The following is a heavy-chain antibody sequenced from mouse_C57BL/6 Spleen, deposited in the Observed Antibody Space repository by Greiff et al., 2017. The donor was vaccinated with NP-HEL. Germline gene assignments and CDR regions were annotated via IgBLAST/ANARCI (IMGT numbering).Heavy chain of an antibody. V-gene: IGHV1-55*01. D-gene: IGHD1-1*01. J-gene: IGHJ3*01. Sequence: VQLQQPGAELVKPGASVKMSCKASGYTFTSYWITWVKQRPGQGLEWIGDIYPGSGSTNYNEKFKSKATLTVDTSSSTAYMQLSSVTSEDSAVYYCARERTSTVVAEVWFADWGQGTLVTVSA. CDR3: ARERTSTVVAEVWFAD. CDR2: IYPGSGST. CDR1: GYTFTSYW.